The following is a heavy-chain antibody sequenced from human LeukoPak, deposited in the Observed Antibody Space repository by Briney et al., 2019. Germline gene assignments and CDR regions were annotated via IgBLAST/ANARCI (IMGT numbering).Heavy chain of an antibody. D-gene: IGHD6-13*01. CDR3: AKDIGSSSDY. J-gene: IGHJ4*02. V-gene: IGHV3-72*01. CDR1: GFKFSDHY. CDR2: SRNKASSYTT. Sequence: GGSLRLSCAASGFKFSDHYIDWVRQAPGKGLEWVGRSRNKASSYTTEYAASVEGRFTISRDVSESSLYLQMNSLRAEDTAVYYCAKDIGSSSDYWGQGTLVTVSS.